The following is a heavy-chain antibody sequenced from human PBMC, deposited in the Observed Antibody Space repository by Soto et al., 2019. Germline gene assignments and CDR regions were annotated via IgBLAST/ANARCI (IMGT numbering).Heavy chain of an antibody. Sequence: VQLQESGPGLVKPSGTLSLTCAVSGASISSGNWWSWVRQSPGKGLEWIGEIYHSGSTNHNPSLKSRVIISLDKSRNQFSLKLSSVTAADTAVYFCASHRGNTFGPYDDWGQGTPVTVSS. J-gene: IGHJ4*01. CDR2: IYHSGST. CDR3: ASHRGNTFGPYDD. V-gene: IGHV4-4*02. D-gene: IGHD3-16*01. CDR1: GASISSGNW.